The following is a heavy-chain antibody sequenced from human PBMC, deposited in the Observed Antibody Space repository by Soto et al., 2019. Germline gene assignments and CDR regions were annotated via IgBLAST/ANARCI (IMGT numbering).Heavy chain of an antibody. CDR3: ARGRSQYYYGSGSYYFNWFDP. CDR2: INHSGST. D-gene: IGHD3-10*01. V-gene: IGHV4-34*01. Sequence: SETLSLTCAFYGWSFSGYYWSWIRQPPGKGLEWIGEINHSGSTNYNPSLKSRVTISVDTSKNQFSLKLSSVTAADTAVYYCARGRSQYYYGSGSYYFNWFDPWGQGTLVTVSS. CDR1: GWSFSGYY. J-gene: IGHJ5*02.